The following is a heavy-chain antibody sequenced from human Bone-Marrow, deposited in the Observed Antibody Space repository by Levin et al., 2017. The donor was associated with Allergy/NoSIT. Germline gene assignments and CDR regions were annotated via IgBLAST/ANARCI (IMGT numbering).Heavy chain of an antibody. Sequence: SETLSLTCTVSGSSISGNTYYWGWIRQPPGTGLEWIGSINHSGSTYYNPSLQSRVTISVDTSKNQFSLKLTSVTAADTAVYYCARAGRYDYWSQGTLVTVSS. J-gene: IGHJ4*02. V-gene: IGHV4-39*07. D-gene: IGHD3-9*01. CDR1: GSSISGNTYY. CDR3: ARAGRYDY. CDR2: INHSGST.